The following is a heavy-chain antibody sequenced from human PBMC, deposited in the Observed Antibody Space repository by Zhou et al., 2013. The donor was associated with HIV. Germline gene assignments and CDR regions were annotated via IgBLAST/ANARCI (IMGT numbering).Heavy chain of an antibody. Sequence: QVQLVQSGAEVKKPGASVKVSCKASGYTFTNYDINWVRQATGQGLEWMGWMNPRSGNTGYAQKFQGRVTMTTDTSTSTAYMELRSLRSDNTAVYYCARDGGMDVWGEGTDGRPSPQ. CDR2: MNPRSGNT. J-gene: IGHJ6*04. V-gene: IGHV1-8*02. CDR3: ARDGGMDV. CDR1: GYTFTNYD.